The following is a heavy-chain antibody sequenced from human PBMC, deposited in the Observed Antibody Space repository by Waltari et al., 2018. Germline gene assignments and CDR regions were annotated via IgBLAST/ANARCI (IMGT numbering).Heavy chain of an antibody. V-gene: IGHV3-23*01. CDR2: VSGSGDKT. D-gene: IGHD3-10*01. J-gene: IGHJ4*02. CDR3: AKYGSGRFLDY. Sequence: EVQLLESGGGLVQPGGSLRLSCAASGFTFNNYGMSWVRQAPGKGLGGVSSVSGSGDKTYYGDSVKGRFTISRDNSKTALDLQMNSLRAEDTAVYYCAKYGSGRFLDYWGQGILVTVSS. CDR1: GFTFNNYG.